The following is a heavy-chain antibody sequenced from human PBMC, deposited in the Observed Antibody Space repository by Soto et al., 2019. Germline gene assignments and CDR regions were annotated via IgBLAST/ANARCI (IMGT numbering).Heavy chain of an antibody. CDR1: GFTVSSNY. Sequence: GGSLRLSCAASGFTVSSNYMSWVRQAPGKGLEWVSVIYSGGSTYYADSVKGRFTISRDNSKNTLYLQMNSLRAEDTAVYYCTGYSGYEPYYYYYGMDVWGQGTTVTVSS. V-gene: IGHV3-66*01. CDR2: IYSGGST. CDR3: TGYSGYEPYYYYYGMDV. J-gene: IGHJ6*02. D-gene: IGHD5-12*01.